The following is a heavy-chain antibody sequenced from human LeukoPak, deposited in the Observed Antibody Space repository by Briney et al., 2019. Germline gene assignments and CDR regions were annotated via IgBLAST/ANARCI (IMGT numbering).Heavy chain of an antibody. CDR1: GFTFNYYA. V-gene: IGHV3-64*04. Sequence: GGSLRLSCSASGFTFNYYAIHWVRQAPGKGLEFVSAISRNGDVTYYADSVKGRFTISRDNAKNSLYLQMNSLRDEDTAVYYCARGATPDYWGQGTLVTVSS. CDR2: ISRNGDVT. CDR3: ARGATPDY. J-gene: IGHJ4*02.